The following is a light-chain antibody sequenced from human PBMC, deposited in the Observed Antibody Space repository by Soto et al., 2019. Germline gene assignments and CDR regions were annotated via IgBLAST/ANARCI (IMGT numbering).Light chain of an antibody. J-gene: IGKJ1*01. CDR2: KAS. CDR1: QTISSW. Sequence: DIQMTQSPSSLSVSVGDRLTITCGASQTISSWLAWYQQKPGKAPKLLIYKASTLKSGVPSRFSGSGSGTEFTLTISSLQPDDFATYYCQHYNSYSEAFGQGTKVDIK. V-gene: IGKV1-5*03. CDR3: QHYNSYSEA.